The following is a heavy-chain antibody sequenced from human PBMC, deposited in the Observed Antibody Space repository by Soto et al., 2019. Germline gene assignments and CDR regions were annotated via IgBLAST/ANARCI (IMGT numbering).Heavy chain of an antibody. D-gene: IGHD3-22*01. V-gene: IGHV4-39*01. CDR3: AGGDYYHSSGYYFYYYTMDV. Sequence: SETLSLTCTVSGVSVSRSAYYWGWIRQPPGKGLEWIGSIYYSGSTYYNPSLKSRVTISVDTSTSQFSLRLSSVTAADTAVYYCAGGDYYHSSGYYFYYYTMDVWGQGTTVTVSS. J-gene: IGHJ6*02. CDR1: GVSVSRSAYY. CDR2: IYYSGST.